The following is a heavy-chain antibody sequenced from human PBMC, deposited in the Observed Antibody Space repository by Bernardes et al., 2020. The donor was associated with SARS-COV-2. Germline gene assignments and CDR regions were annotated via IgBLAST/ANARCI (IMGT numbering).Heavy chain of an antibody. D-gene: IGHD5-18*01. Sequence: SETLSLTCAVSGYSISSGYYWGWIRQPPGKGLEWIGSIYHSGSTYYNPSLKSRVTISVDTSKNQFSLKLSSVTAADTAVYYCARDSRATAMVTVYYYGMDVWGQGTTVTVSS. CDR3: ARDSRATAMVTVYYYGMDV. V-gene: IGHV4-38-2*02. CDR2: IYHSGST. CDR1: GYSISSGYY. J-gene: IGHJ6*02.